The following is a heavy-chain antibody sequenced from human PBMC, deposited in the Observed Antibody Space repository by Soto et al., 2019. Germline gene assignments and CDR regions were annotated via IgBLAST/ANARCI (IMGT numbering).Heavy chain of an antibody. CDR2: ISAYNGNT. V-gene: IGHV1-18*01. J-gene: IGHJ4*02. D-gene: IGHD2-15*01. Sequence: QVQLVQSGAEVKKPGASVKVSCKASGYTFTSYGISWVRQSPGQGLEWMGWISAYNGNTNYAPKLQGRVTMSTDTSTSPASMVVMCLRSDDRAVYYCAMDLIVVAPPPYYFDYWGQGTLVPVSS. CDR1: GYTFTSYG. CDR3: AMDLIVVAPPPYYFDY.